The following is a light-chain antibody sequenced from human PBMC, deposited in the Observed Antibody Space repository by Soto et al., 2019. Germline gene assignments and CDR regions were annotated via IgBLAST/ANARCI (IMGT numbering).Light chain of an antibody. CDR2: GAS. CDR1: QSVGSSY. J-gene: IGKJ1*01. V-gene: IGKV3-20*01. CDR3: QHYGTSRT. Sequence: EVVLTQSPGTLSLSPGERATLSCRASQSVGSSYLTWYQQQPGQAPRLLIYGASSRATGTPDRCSGSGSGTDFTLTISRLEPEDFAVYYCQHYGTSRTFGRGTKVEIK.